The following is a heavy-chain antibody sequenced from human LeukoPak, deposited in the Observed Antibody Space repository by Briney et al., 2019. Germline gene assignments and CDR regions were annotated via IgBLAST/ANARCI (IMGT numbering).Heavy chain of an antibody. D-gene: IGHD2-15*01. V-gene: IGHV5-51*01. Sequence: KIGESLKISCKGSGYSFTSYWIGWVRQMPGKGLEWMGIIYPGDSDTRYSPSFQGQVTISADKSISTAYLQWSSLKASDTAMYYCARQEGRSGYCSGGSCYSDAFDIWGPGTMVTVSS. CDR3: ARQEGRSGYCSGGSCYSDAFDI. J-gene: IGHJ3*02. CDR1: GYSFTSYW. CDR2: IYPGDSDT.